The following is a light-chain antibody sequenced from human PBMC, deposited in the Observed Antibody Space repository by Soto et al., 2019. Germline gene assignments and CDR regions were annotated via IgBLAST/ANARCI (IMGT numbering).Light chain of an antibody. J-gene: IGKJ1*01. CDR1: QSLVYSDGNIY. V-gene: IGKV2-30*01. CDR2: KVS. Sequence: DVAMTQSPLSLPVTLGQPASISCRSSQSLVYSDGNIYLNWFQQRPGQSPRRLIYKVSNRDSGVPDRFSGSGSGTDFTLKISRVEAEDVGVYYCMQGTHWLWTFGQGTKVEIK. CDR3: MQGTHWLWT.